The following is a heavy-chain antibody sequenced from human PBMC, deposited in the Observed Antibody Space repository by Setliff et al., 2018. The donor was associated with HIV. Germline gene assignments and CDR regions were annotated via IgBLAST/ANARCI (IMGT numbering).Heavy chain of an antibody. D-gene: IGHD6-13*01. CDR2: VFHSGSA. CDR3: ARRYRIAARPKWFDP. CDR1: GGPLNSRNW. J-gene: IGHJ5*02. Sequence: SLTCAVSGGPLNSRNWWSWVRQPPGKGLEWIGEVFHSGSANSNASLRSRVMISVDTSKNQFSLKLSSVTASDTAVYYCARRYRIAARPKWFDPWGQGTLVTVSS. V-gene: IGHV4-4*02.